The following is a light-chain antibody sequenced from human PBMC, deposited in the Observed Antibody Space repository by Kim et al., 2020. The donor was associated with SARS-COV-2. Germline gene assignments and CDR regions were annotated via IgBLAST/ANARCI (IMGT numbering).Light chain of an antibody. Sequence: GHSVPISCTRTSSDVGAYNHVAWYRQHPCKAPKLMIYEVSKRPSGVPVRFSGSKSGNTASLTVSGLQAEDEAYYYCSSYSDSISYVFGTWTKVTVL. CDR2: EVS. CDR1: SSDVGAYNH. V-gene: IGLV2-8*01. J-gene: IGLJ1*01. CDR3: SSYSDSISYV.